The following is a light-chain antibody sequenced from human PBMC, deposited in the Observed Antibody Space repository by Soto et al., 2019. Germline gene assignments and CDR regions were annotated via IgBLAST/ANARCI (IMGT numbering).Light chain of an antibody. CDR1: SSDIDGYNY. CDR2: DVS. CDR3: SSYTTSNTRQIV. Sequence: HSALTQPASVSGSPGQSITISCTGTSSDIDGYNYVSWYQHHTGNAPKLMIYDVSNRPSGVSIRFSGSKSGNTASLTISGLQPEDEADYYCSSYTTSNTRQIVFGTGTNVTVL. J-gene: IGLJ1*01. V-gene: IGLV2-14*03.